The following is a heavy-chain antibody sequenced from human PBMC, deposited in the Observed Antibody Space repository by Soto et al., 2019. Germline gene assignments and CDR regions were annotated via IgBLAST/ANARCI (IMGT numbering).Heavy chain of an antibody. V-gene: IGHV4-30-4*01. Sequence: QVQLQESGPGLVKPSQTLSLTCTVSGGSISSGDYYWNWIRQPPGKGLEWIGFIFNTGSTYYNPSLKSRLTISVDMSKHQFSLRLTSVTAADTAVYYCARNDYDYVWESPGGDAFDIWGQGTMVTVS. J-gene: IGHJ3*02. CDR2: IFNTGST. CDR3: ARNDYDYVWESPGGDAFDI. CDR1: GGSISSGDYY. D-gene: IGHD3-16*01.